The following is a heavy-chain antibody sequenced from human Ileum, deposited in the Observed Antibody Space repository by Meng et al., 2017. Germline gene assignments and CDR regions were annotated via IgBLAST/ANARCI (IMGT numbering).Heavy chain of an antibody. V-gene: IGHV4-34*01. Sequence: GQLTHVVAGLLKPSETLSLTCAVLGVSCNDYYWSWVRKAPGKGLEWIGQIHHSGRTNYKSSLERRVTISVDTSKSQFSLKLTSVTAADTAMYYCVRGPARETHDFDYWGQGALVTVSS. CDR3: VRGPARETHDFDY. CDR2: IHHSGRT. CDR1: GVSCNDYY. D-gene: IGHD1-26*01. J-gene: IGHJ4*02.